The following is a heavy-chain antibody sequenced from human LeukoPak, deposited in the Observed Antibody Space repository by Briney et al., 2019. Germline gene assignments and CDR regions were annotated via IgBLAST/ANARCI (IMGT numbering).Heavy chain of an antibody. D-gene: IGHD3-22*01. CDR1: GYTFTGYW. CDR3: ARVASRTTYYYDSSGYYPPDY. Sequence: ASVKVSCKAFGYTFTGYWMHWVRQAPGQGPEWMGVISPSGGSTIYAQKFKGRVTLTRDMSTSTDYLELSSLRSEDTAVYYCARVASRTTYYYDSSGYYPPDYWGQGTLVTVSS. V-gene: IGHV1-46*01. J-gene: IGHJ4*02. CDR2: ISPSGGST.